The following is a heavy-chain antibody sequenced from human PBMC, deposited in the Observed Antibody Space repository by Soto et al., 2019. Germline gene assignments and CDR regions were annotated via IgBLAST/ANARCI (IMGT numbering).Heavy chain of an antibody. CDR1: GYTFTSYG. J-gene: IGHJ4*02. CDR2: ISAYNGNT. Sequence: QVQLVQSGAEVKKPGASVKVSGKASGYTFTSYGISWVRQAPGQGLEWMGWISAYNGNTNYAQKLQGRVTMTTDTSTSTAYMELRSLRSDDTAVYYCARDGPRSSNDDYGDYEDYWGQGTLVTVSS. V-gene: IGHV1-18*04. D-gene: IGHD4-17*01. CDR3: ARDGPRSSNDDYGDYEDY.